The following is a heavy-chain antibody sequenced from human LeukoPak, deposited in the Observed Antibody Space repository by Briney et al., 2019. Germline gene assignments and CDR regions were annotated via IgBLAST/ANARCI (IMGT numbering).Heavy chain of an antibody. CDR1: GFTFSSYG. Sequence: GGSLRLSCAASGFTFSSYGMHWVRQAPGKGLEWVAVISYDGSNKYYADSVKGRFTIFRDNSKNTLYLQMNSLRAEDTAVYYCAKVLSSSWFDGDAFDIWGQGTMVTVSS. D-gene: IGHD6-13*01. V-gene: IGHV3-30*18. J-gene: IGHJ3*02. CDR2: ISYDGSNK. CDR3: AKVLSSSWFDGDAFDI.